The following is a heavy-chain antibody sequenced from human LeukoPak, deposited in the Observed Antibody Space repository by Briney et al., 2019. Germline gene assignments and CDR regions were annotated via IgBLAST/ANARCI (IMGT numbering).Heavy chain of an antibody. CDR1: GFTFTYYW. Sequence: PGGSLRLSCAASGFTFTYYWMSWVRQAPGKGLEWVVVVWFDGTNKYYADSVKGRFTISRDNSKNTVYLQMNSLRADDTAVYYCARDRVTKQAPPGYWGQGTLVTVSS. J-gene: IGHJ4*02. V-gene: IGHV3-33*08. CDR3: ARDRVTKQAPPGY. CDR2: VWFDGTNK. D-gene: IGHD2-8*01.